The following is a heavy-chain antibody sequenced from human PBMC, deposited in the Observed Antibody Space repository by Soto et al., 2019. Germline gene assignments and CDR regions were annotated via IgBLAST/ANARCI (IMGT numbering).Heavy chain of an antibody. V-gene: IGHV1-3*01. J-gene: IGHJ4*02. CDR2: INAGNGNA. CDR1: GYTFTSYA. D-gene: IGHD2-8*01. Sequence: ASVKVSCKACGYTFTSYAMHWVRQAPGQRLEWMAWINAGNGNAKYSQNVQGRVTITADRSTSTAYMEVRSLTTEDTALYYCARTGGDCTQGVCYDYWGQGTLVTVSS. CDR3: ARTGGDCTQGVCYDY.